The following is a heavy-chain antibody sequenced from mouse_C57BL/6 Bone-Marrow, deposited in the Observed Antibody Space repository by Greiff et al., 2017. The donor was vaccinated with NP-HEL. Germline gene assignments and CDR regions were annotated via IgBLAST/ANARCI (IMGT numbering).Heavy chain of an antibody. CDR3: ARIDPWFAY. J-gene: IGHJ3*01. CDR1: GYTFTSYW. Sequence: QVQLQQSGAELVMPGASVKLSCKASGYTFTSYWMHWVKQRPGQGLEWIGEIDPSDSYTNYNQKFKGKSTLTVDKSSSTAYMQLSSLTSEDSAVYYCARIDPWFAYWGQGTLVTVSA. CDR2: IDPSDSYT. V-gene: IGHV1-69*01.